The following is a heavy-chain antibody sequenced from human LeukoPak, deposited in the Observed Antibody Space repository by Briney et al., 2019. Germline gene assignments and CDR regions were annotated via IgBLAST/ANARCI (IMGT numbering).Heavy chain of an antibody. CDR2: INVNSGGT. Sequence: ASVKVSCKASGYTFTGYYMHWVRQAPGQGLEWMGRINVNSGGTNYAQKFQGRVTMTRDTSISTAYMELRRLRSDDTAVYYCARPLGYCSSNSCYLDSCGKGTTVTVYS. CDR1: GYTFTGYY. D-gene: IGHD2-2*01. V-gene: IGHV1-2*06. J-gene: IGHJ6*04. CDR3: ARPLGYCSSNSCYLDS.